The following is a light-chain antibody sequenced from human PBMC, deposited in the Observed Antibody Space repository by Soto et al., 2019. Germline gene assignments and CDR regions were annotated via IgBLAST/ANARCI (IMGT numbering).Light chain of an antibody. Sequence: QSVLTQPPSASGTPGRRVTISGSETGSNRGSDTVNWYQHLPGTAPNLLIFAHNQRPSGVPDRFSGSKSGTSASLAISGLRSDDEADYYCATWGDSLSALNYVFGTGTKVTVL. V-gene: IGLV1-44*01. J-gene: IGLJ1*01. CDR1: GSNRGSDT. CDR2: AHN. CDR3: ATWGDSLSALNYV.